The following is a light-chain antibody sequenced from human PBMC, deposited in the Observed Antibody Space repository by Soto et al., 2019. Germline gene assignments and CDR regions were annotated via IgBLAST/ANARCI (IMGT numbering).Light chain of an antibody. CDR3: QQYYSTPRT. Sequence: DIVMTQSPDSLAVSRGERATINCKSSQNVLYSSNNKNYLAWYQQKPGQPPKLLIYWASTRESGVPERFSGSGSGTDFTLTISSLQAEDVAVYYCQQYYSTPRTFGQGTKVEIK. V-gene: IGKV4-1*01. CDR2: WAS. J-gene: IGKJ1*01. CDR1: QNVLYSSNNKNY.